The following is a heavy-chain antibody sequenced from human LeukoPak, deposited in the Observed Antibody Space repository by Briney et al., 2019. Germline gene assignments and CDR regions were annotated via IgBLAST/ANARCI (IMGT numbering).Heavy chain of an antibody. V-gene: IGHV1-2*02. D-gene: IGHD3-22*01. CDR2: INPNSGGT. CDR1: GYSFTGYY. J-gene: IGHJ4*02. CDR3: ARADDTYNADY. Sequence: ASVKVSCKASGYSFTGYYMHWVRQAPGQGLEWMGWINPNSGGTDYAQKFQGKVTMTRDTSVSTAYMELSRLRSDDTAVYYCARADDTYNADYWGQGTLVTVSS.